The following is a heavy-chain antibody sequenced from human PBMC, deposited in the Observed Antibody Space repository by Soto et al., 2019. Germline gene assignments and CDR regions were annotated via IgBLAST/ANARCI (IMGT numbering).Heavy chain of an antibody. Sequence: SETLSLTCAVYGGXFSGYYWSWIRQPPGKGLEWIGEINHSGSTNYNPSLKSRVTISVDTSKNQFSLKLSSVTAEDTAVYYCARVHSSSYHYFDYWGQGTVVTVSS. D-gene: IGHD6-13*01. CDR1: GGXFSGYY. CDR2: INHSGST. J-gene: IGHJ4*02. CDR3: ARVHSSSYHYFDY. V-gene: IGHV4-34*01.